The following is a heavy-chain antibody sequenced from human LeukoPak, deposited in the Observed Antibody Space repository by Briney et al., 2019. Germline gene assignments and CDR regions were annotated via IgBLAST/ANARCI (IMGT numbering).Heavy chain of an antibody. J-gene: IGHJ4*02. Sequence: ASVKVSCKASGYTFTGYYMHWVRQAPGQGLEWMGWINPNSGGTYSAQKFQGRVTMTRDTSISTAYVELSGLRSDDTAVYYCARDRYCSGGSCYFTDDYWGQGTLVTVSS. D-gene: IGHD2-15*01. CDR3: ARDRYCSGGSCYFTDDY. CDR1: GYTFTGYY. CDR2: INPNSGGT. V-gene: IGHV1-2*02.